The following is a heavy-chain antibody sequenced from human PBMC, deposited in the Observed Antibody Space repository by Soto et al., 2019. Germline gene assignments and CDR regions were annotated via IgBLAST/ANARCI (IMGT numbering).Heavy chain of an antibody. D-gene: IGHD2-8*01. CDR3: ASDRAHGLDY. V-gene: IGHV1-18*01. J-gene: IGHJ4*02. CDR1: GYTFTSNG. CDR2: ISTNSGNT. Sequence: QVQLVQSGGEVKTPGASVKVSCKASGYTFTSNGVSWVRQAPGQGLEWMGWISTNSGNTNYAQNLQGRVTMTTDTSSSTAYMELRSLSYDDTAVYYCASDRAHGLDYWGQGTLVTVSS.